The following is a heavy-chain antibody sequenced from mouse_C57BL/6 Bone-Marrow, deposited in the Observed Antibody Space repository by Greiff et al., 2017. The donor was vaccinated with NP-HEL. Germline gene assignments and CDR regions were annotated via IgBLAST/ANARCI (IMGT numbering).Heavy chain of an antibody. Sequence: QVQLQQPGAELVKPGASVKLSCKASGYTFTSYWMHWVKQRPGQGLEWIGMIHPNSGSTNYNEKFKSKATLTVDKSSSTAYMQLSSLTSEDSAVYYCARSVDDVYFYYAMDYWGQGTSVTVSS. CDR2: IHPNSGST. CDR3: ARSVDDVYFYYAMDY. CDR1: GYTFTSYW. V-gene: IGHV1-64*01. D-gene: IGHD2-3*01. J-gene: IGHJ4*01.